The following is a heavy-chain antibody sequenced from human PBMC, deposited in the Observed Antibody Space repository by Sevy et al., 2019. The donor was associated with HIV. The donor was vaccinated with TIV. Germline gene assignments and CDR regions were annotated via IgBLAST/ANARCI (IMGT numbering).Heavy chain of an antibody. D-gene: IGHD3-22*01. CDR1: GYTLTKLS. CDR3: VTTKDYYENSGCPFDY. CDR2: FDPEDGET. J-gene: IGHJ4*02. V-gene: IGHV1-24*01. Sequence: ASVKVSCKVSGYTLTKLSMHWVRQAPGKGLEWMGSFDPEDGETLYAQKLQGRVIMTEDTSTDTAYMEVNSLRSEDTAVYYCVTTKDYYENSGCPFDYWGQGTLVTVSS.